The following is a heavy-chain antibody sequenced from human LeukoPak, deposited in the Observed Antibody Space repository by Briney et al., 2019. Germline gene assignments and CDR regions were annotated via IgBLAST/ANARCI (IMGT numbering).Heavy chain of an antibody. CDR3: ARGSTELLDY. J-gene: IGHJ4*02. Sequence: GESLKISCKGSGYTFSNSWIGWVRQMPGKGLEWMGIIYPGDSDTRYSPSFQGQVTISADKSISTAYLQWSSLKASDTAMYYCARGSTELLDYWGQGTLVTVSS. CDR1: GYTFSNSW. V-gene: IGHV5-51*01. CDR2: IYPGDSDT. D-gene: IGHD1-7*01.